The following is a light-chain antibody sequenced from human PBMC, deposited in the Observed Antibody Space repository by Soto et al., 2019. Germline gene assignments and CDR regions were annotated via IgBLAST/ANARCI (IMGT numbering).Light chain of an antibody. CDR3: QQYGSSPPT. Sequence: EIVLTQSPGTLSLSPGERATLSCRASQSVSSSYLAWYQHKPGQAPRLLIYGASGRATGIPDRFSGSGSGTDFTLTISRLEPEDFAVYYCQQYGSSPPTFGQGTKVDI. V-gene: IGKV3-20*01. J-gene: IGKJ1*01. CDR2: GAS. CDR1: QSVSSSY.